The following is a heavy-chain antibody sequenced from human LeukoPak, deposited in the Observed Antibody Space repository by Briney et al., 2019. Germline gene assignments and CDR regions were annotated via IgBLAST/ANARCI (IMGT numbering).Heavy chain of an antibody. CDR1: GFTFSSYW. D-gene: IGHD3-22*01. V-gene: IGHV3-7*03. J-gene: IGHJ4*02. CDR2: IKQDGSEK. Sequence: GGSLRLSCAASGFTFSSYWMSWVRKAPGKGLEWVANIKQDGSEKYYVDSVKGRFTISRDNSKNTLYLQMDRMRVEDSAVYYCVRDGDIVVVITFDYWGQGNLVTVSS. CDR3: VRDGDIVVVITFDY.